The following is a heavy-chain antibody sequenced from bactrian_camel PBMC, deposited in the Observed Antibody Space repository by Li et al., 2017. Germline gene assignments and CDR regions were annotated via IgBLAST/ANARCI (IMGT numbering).Heavy chain of an antibody. D-gene: IGHD3*01. CDR2: IYTRDQSA. CDR1: LNPTSDYC. CDR3: AASGGQLGRWCYEFPVNWVSWLYN. V-gene: IGHV3S1*01. J-gene: IGHJ4*01. Sequence: HVQLVESGGGSVQTGGSLRLSCAVSLNPTSDYCLGWIRQAPGKEREGVALIYTRDQSAYYLDSVKGRFTVSLDNAKNTLYLQMNNLSPEDTAMYHCAASGGQLGRWCYEFPVNWVSWLYNWGQGTQVTVS.